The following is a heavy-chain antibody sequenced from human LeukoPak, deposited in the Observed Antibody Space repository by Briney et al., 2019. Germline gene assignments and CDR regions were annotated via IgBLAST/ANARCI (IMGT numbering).Heavy chain of an antibody. CDR1: GFTFDDYA. CDR3: ATAPYDSIGIFDY. J-gene: IGHJ4*02. V-gene: IGHV3-43D*03. D-gene: IGHD3-22*01. CDR2: ISWDGDST. Sequence: GGSLRLSCAASGFTFDDYAMHWVRQAPGKGLECASPISWDGDSTYYSDSVKGRFTISRDNNKNSLYLQMNSLRTEDTALYYCATAPYDSIGIFDYWGQGTLVTVSS.